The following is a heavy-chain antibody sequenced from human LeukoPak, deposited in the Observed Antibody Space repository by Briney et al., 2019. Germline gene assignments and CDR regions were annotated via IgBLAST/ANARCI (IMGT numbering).Heavy chain of an antibody. CDR3: ARLGWQWLVYAFDI. V-gene: IGHV4-39*01. J-gene: IGHJ3*02. Sequence: PSETLSLTCTVSGVSISSSSYYWVWIRQPPGKGLEWIGSMYYGGSTYYNPSLESRVTISIDTSKNQFSLKLSSVTAADTAVYYCARLGWQWLVYAFDIWGQGTMVTVSS. CDR2: MYYGGST. D-gene: IGHD6-19*01. CDR1: GVSISSSSYY.